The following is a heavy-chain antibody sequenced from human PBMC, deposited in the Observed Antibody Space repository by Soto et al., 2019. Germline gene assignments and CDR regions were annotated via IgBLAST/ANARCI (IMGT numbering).Heavy chain of an antibody. J-gene: IGHJ4*02. V-gene: IGHV4-59*03. CDR2: IHHSGST. CDR3: TMGAGWTTDY. D-gene: IGHD6-19*01. Sequence: QVQLQESGPGLVRPSETLSLTCTVSAGSISSNYWNWIRQAPGKGLEWIGLIHHSGSTNYNPSLKSRGTISLDTSTNQLSLKLSSVTAADTAVYYCTMGAGWTTDYWGQGTLVTVSS. CDR1: AGSISSNY.